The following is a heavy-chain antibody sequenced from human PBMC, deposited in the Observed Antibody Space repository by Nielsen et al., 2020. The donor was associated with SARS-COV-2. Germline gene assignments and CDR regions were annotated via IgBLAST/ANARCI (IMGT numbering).Heavy chain of an antibody. J-gene: IGHJ4*02. CDR3: AGGYSQG. Sequence: LKISRAASGFTFDDYAMHWVRQAPGKGLEWVSGISWNSGSIGYADSVKGRFTISRDNAKNSLYLQMNSLRAEDTALYHCAGGYSQGWGQGTLVTVSS. CDR2: ISWNSGSI. V-gene: IGHV3-9*01. CDR1: GFTFDDYA. D-gene: IGHD5-18*01.